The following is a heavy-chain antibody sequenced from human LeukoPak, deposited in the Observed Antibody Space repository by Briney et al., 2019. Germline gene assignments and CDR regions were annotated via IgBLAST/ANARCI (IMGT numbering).Heavy chain of an antibody. CDR2: IYYSGSA. D-gene: IGHD1-1*01. Sequence: SETLSLTCTVSGASITYYHGSWLRQPPGKGLEWIGYIYYSGSANYYPSLKSRVTISIDTSKSQFSLRLTSVTAADTALYYCATLATGMLGPTPFFDSWGQGALVTVSS. V-gene: IGHV4-59*01. CDR3: ATLATGMLGPTPFFDS. J-gene: IGHJ4*02. CDR1: GASITYYH.